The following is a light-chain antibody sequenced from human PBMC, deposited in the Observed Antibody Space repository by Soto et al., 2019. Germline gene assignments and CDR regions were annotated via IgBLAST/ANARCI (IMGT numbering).Light chain of an antibody. CDR1: SSDIGAYNY. CDR2: DVN. CDR3: SSYTSSNTVV. Sequence: QSALTQPASVSGSPGQPITISCTGTSSDIGAYNYVGWYQQHPGQAPKLMTYDVNNRPSGVSDRFSASKSGNTASLTIAWLQAKDEADYYCSSYTSSNTVVFGGGTKVTVL. J-gene: IGLJ3*02. V-gene: IGLV2-14*03.